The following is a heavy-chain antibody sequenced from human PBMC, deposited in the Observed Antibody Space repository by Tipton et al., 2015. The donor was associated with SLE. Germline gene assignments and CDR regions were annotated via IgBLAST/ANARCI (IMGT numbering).Heavy chain of an antibody. J-gene: IGHJ4*02. CDR2: IYHTGIT. CDR1: GGSISSGNW. CDR3: ARIGKAYFDDSGYTNYFDY. Sequence: TLSLTCAVSGGSISSGNWWSWVRQPPGKGLEWIGEIYHTGITNYNPSLESRVTISVDTSKNQFSLNLNSVTAADTAVYYCARIGKAYFDDSGYTNYFDYRGQGTLVTVSS. D-gene: IGHD3-22*01. V-gene: IGHV4-4*02.